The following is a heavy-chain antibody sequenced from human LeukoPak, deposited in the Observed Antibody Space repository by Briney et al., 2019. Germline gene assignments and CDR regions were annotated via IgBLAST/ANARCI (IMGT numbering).Heavy chain of an antibody. D-gene: IGHD5-12*01. Sequence: ASVKVSCKASGYTFTSYGISWVRQAPGQGLEWMGWISAYNGNTNDAQKLQGRVTMTTDTSTSTAYMELRSLRSDDTAVYYCARDRTVEWLRSQYYYYGMDVWGQGTTVTVSS. V-gene: IGHV1-18*01. CDR1: GYTFTSYG. J-gene: IGHJ6*02. CDR3: ARDRTVEWLRSQYYYYGMDV. CDR2: ISAYNGNT.